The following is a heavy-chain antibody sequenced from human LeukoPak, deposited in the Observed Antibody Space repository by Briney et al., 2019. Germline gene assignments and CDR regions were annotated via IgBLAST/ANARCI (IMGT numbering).Heavy chain of an antibody. CDR1: GGSFSGYY. CDR3: ARGYITMVRGVIYYFDY. D-gene: IGHD3-10*01. CDR2: INHSGST. J-gene: IGHJ4*02. V-gene: IGHV4-34*01. Sequence: PSETLSLTCAVYGGSFSGYYWSWIRQPPGKGLEWIGEINHSGSTNYNPSLKSRVTISVDTSKNQFSLKLSSVTAADTAAYYCARGYITMVRGVIYYFDYWGQGTLVTVSS.